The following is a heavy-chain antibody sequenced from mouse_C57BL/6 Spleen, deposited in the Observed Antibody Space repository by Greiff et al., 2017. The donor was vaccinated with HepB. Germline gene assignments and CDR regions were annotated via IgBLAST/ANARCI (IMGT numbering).Heavy chain of an antibody. CDR2: INPSSGYT. D-gene: IGHD2-4*01. Sequence: VQLQQSGAELAKPGASVKLSCKASGYTFTSYWMHWVKQRPGQGLEWIGYINPSSGYTKYNQKFKDKATLTADKSSSTAYRQLSILTYEDSAVYYCASSSIYYDYPYAMDYWGQGTSVTVSS. CDR3: ASSSIYYDYPYAMDY. V-gene: IGHV1-7*01. CDR1: GYTFTSYW. J-gene: IGHJ4*01.